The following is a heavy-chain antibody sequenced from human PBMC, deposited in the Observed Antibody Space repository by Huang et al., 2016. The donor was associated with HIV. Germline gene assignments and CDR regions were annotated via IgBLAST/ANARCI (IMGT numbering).Heavy chain of an antibody. J-gene: IGHJ6*03. CDR3: ARGGGIQLWLLGYYYMDV. Sequence: QVQLVQSGAEVKKPGASVKVSCKASGYTFSSFGISGVRQAPGQGLECVGWSSVYHGNTKFAQKFQGRLTITTDTATSTAYMELRSLGSDDTAVYYCARGGGIQLWLLGYYYMDVWGNGTTVTVSS. V-gene: IGHV1-18*01. CDR2: SSVYHGNT. CDR1: GYTFSSFG. D-gene: IGHD5-18*01.